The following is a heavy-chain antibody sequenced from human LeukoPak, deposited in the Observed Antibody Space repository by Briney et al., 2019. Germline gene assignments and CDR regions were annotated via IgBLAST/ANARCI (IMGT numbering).Heavy chain of an antibody. D-gene: IGHD3-22*01. V-gene: IGHV4-34*01. Sequence: PSETLSLTCDVFGGSFTDYFWTWIRQSPGKGLEWIGEINDYTGNTNYNPSLNSRVSISLEKSKNQFSLELRSVIAADTAVYYCARGRIAKIVVVHSFHYGMDVWGQGTTVTVSS. CDR1: GGSFTDYF. J-gene: IGHJ6*02. CDR2: INDYTGNT. CDR3: ARGRIAKIVVVHSFHYGMDV.